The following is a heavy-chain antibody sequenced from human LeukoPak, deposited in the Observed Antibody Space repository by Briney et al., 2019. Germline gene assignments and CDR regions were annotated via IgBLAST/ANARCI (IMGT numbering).Heavy chain of an antibody. CDR3: AKDSSSSSRSGAFDI. D-gene: IGHD6-13*01. V-gene: IGHV3-9*01. Sequence: GGSLRLPCAASGFTFDDYAMHWVRQAPGKGLEWVSGISWNSGSIGYADSVKGRFTISRDNAKNSLYLQMNSLRAEDTALYYCAKDSSSSSRSGAFDIWGQGTMVTVSS. CDR2: ISWNSGSI. CDR1: GFTFDDYA. J-gene: IGHJ3*02.